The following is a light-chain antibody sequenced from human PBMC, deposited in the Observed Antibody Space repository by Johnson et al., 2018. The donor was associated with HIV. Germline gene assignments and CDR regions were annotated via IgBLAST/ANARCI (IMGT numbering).Light chain of an antibody. CDR1: SSNIGNNY. CDR2: DNH. Sequence: QSVLTQPPSVSAAPGQKVNISCSGSSSNIGNNYVSWYQQLPGTAPKLLIYDNHKRPSGIPDRFSGSKSGTSVTLAITGLQTGDEADYYCATWDTSLSVYGFGTGTKVTVL. V-gene: IGLV1-51*01. CDR3: ATWDTSLSVYG. J-gene: IGLJ1*01.